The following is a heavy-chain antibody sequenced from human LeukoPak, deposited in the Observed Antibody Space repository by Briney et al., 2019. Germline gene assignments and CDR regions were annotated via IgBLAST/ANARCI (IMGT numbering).Heavy chain of an antibody. V-gene: IGHV4-61*02. Sequence: PSETLSLTCTVSGGSISSGSYYWSWIRQPAGKGLEWIGRIYTSGSTNYNPSLKSRVTISVDTSKNQFSLKLSSVTAADTAVYYCAREPSSYYYDSSGYYEVDYWGQGTLVTVSS. CDR1: GGSISSGSYY. CDR3: AREPSSYYYDSSGYYEVDY. CDR2: IYTSGST. D-gene: IGHD3-22*01. J-gene: IGHJ4*02.